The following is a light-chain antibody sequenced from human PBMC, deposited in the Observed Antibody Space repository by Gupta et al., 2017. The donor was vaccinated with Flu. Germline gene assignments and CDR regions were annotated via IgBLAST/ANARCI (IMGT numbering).Light chain of an antibody. CDR1: QSVFFSSNNRNY. V-gene: IGKV4-1*01. CDR3: QQYYTTPIT. Sequence: DIVMTQSPDPLAVSLGERAPIHCKSSQSVFFSSNNRNYLAWYRQKPGQSPELLIYWASTRASGVPGRVSGSGSRTDFTLTISSLQAEDVAVYYCQQYYTTPITFGQGTRLEIK. J-gene: IGKJ5*01. CDR2: WAS.